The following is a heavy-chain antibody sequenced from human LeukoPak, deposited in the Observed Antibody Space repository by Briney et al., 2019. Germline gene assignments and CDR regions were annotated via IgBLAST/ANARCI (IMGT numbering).Heavy chain of an antibody. Sequence: GGSLRLSCAASAFTVTSYFMGWVRQAPGKGLEWVSIIHSGGDIYYADSVKGRFTITRDTSKNTVFLQMNSLRAEDTAVYYFVQGRGDRWGQGTLVTVSS. CDR1: AFTVTSYF. V-gene: IGHV3-53*01. J-gene: IGHJ5*02. CDR2: IHSGGDI. D-gene: IGHD1-1*01. CDR3: VQGRGDR.